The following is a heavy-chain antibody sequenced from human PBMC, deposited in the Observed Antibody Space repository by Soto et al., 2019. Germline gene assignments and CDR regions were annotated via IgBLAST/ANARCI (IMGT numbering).Heavy chain of an antibody. CDR2: ISPKSGSI. CDR1: GYTFTRNG. J-gene: IGHJ6*02. Sequence: ASVKVSCKTSGYTFTRNGISWVRQAPGQGLEWMGWISPKSGSIKYAQKFQGRVIMTTDTSTSTAYMELRSLRSDDTAVYYCVKDRDSNSWPSRDVWGPGTTVTVSS. CDR3: VKDRDSNSWPSRDV. V-gene: IGHV1-18*01. D-gene: IGHD3-22*01.